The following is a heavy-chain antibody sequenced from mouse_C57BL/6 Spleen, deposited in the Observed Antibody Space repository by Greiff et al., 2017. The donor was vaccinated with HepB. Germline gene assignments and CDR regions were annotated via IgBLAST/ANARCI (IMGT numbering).Heavy chain of an antibody. J-gene: IGHJ3*01. D-gene: IGHD1-1*01. Sequence: EVQLQQSGPVLVKPGASVKMSCKASGYTFTDYYMNWVKQSHGKSLEWIGFINPYNGGTSYNQKFKGKATLTVDKSSSTAYMELNSLTSEDSAVYYCAREVTTVVASPYWGQGTLVTVSA. CDR2: INPYNGGT. CDR3: AREVTTVVASPY. CDR1: GYTFTDYY. V-gene: IGHV1-19*01.